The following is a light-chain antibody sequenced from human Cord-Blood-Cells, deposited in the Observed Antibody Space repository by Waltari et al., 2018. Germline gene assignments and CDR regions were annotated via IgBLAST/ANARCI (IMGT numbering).Light chain of an antibody. CDR3: QQYNNWPYT. J-gene: IGKJ2*01. CDR1: QRVSRN. Sequence: EIVMTQSPAPLSVSPGERATLSCRASQRVSRNLAWYQQKPGQAPRLLIYGASTRATGIPTMVSGSGSGTEFTLTISILQSEDFAVYYCQQYNNWPYTFGQGTKLEIK. V-gene: IGKV3-15*01. CDR2: GAS.